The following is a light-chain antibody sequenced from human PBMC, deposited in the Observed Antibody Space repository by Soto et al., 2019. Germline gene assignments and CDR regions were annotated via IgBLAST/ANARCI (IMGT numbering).Light chain of an antibody. Sequence: EIVLTQSPATLSLSPGERATLSCRASQSVGSQLAWYQQKPGQAPRLLIYDASNRATGIPARFSGSGSGTDFTLTISSLEPGDFAVYYCQQRNNWPPTWTFGQGTRLEI. CDR1: QSVGSQ. CDR2: DAS. V-gene: IGKV3-11*01. J-gene: IGKJ5*01. CDR3: QQRNNWPPTWT.